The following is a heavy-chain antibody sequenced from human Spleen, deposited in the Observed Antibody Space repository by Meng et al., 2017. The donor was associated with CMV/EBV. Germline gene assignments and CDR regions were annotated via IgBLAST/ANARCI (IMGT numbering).Heavy chain of an antibody. CDR3: ARVGVTPFDAFDI. J-gene: IGHJ3*02. V-gene: IGHV4-38-2*02. Sequence: SETLSLTCTVSGYSISSGYYWGWIRQPPGKGLEWIGSIYHSGSTYYNPSLKSRVTMSIDTSKKQFSLKLNSVTAADSAVYYCARVGVTPFDAFDIWGQGTMVTVSS. CDR2: IYHSGST. CDR1: GYSISSGYY. D-gene: IGHD2-21*02.